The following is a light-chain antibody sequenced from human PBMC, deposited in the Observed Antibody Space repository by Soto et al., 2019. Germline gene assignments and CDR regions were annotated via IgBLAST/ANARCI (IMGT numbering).Light chain of an antibody. CDR1: QRLAYSDGNS. V-gene: IGKV2-30*01. CDR3: IQDRRWTGGT. J-gene: IGKJ1*01. CDR2: QVS. Sequence: DVVMTQSPLSLPVTPGQPASISCRSSQRLAYSDGNSLDCFQQRPGQSPRRLIYQVSNRDSGVPDRFSGSGSGTDFTLKISRVEAEDVGVCYCIQDRRWTGGTFGQGTKVEIK.